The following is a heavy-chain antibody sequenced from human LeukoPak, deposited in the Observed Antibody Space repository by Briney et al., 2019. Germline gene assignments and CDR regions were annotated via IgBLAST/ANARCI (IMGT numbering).Heavy chain of an antibody. CDR3: ARSVVVAANYYYGMDV. D-gene: IGHD2-15*01. J-gene: IGHJ6*02. CDR1: GGSISSYY. Sequence: SETLSLTCTVSGGSISSYYWRRIRQPPGKGLEWIGYIYYSGSTNYNPSLKSRVTISVDTSKNQFSLKLSSVTAADTAVYYCARSVVVAANYYYGMDVWGQGTTVTVSS. V-gene: IGHV4-59*01. CDR2: IYYSGST.